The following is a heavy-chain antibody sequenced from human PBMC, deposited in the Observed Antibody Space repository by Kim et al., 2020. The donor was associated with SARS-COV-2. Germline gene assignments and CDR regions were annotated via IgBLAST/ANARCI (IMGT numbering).Heavy chain of an antibody. V-gene: IGHV3-30*04. J-gene: IGHJ4*01. D-gene: IGHD2-21*02. Sequence: GGSLRLSCAASGFTFSTYTMHWVRQAPGKGLEWVAIISYDGSNKYYADSVKGRFTISRDNSKNTLYLQMNSLRAEDTAVYYCARVRTPYCGGDCYYVLVYWGQGTLVTVSS. CDR1: GFTFSTYT. CDR2: ISYDGSNK. CDR3: ARVRTPYCGGDCYYVLVY.